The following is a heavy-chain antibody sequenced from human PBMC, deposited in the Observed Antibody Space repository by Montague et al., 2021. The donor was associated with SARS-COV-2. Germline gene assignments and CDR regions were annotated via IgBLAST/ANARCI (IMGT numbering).Heavy chain of an antibody. J-gene: IGHJ3*02. CDR3: ARVGRGSSWYEVAFDI. CDR2: IYNSGST. Sequence: SETLSLTCTVSGGSISRYSWTWIRQPPGKGLEWIGYIYNSGSTNYNPSLTSPVTISVDTSKNQFSLKLSSVAAADTAVYYCARVGRGSSWYEVAFDIWGQGTMVTVSS. CDR1: GGSISRYS. D-gene: IGHD6-13*01. V-gene: IGHV4-59*01.